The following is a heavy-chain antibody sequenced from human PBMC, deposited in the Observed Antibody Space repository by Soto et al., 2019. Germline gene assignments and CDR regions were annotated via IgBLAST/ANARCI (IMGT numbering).Heavy chain of an antibody. V-gene: IGHV1-69*13. CDR3: ARDGVIAARPRGFDY. Sequence: GASLKVSCKASGGTFSSYAISWVRQAPGQGLEWMGGIIPIFGTANYAQKFQGRVTITADESTSTAYMELSSLRSEDTAVYYCARDGVIAARPRGFDYWGQGXLVTVSS. D-gene: IGHD6-6*01. CDR1: GGTFSSYA. CDR2: IIPIFGTA. J-gene: IGHJ4*02.